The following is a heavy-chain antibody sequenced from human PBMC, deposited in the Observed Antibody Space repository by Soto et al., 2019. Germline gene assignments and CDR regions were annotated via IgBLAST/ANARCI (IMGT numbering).Heavy chain of an antibody. CDR3: ARDGVIAARKKNWYFDL. CDR2: INAGNGNT. D-gene: IGHD6-13*01. J-gene: IGHJ2*01. V-gene: IGHV1-3*01. Sequence: ASVKVSCKASGYTFTSYAMHWVRQAPGQRLEWMGWINAGNGNTKYSQKFQGRVTITRDTSASTAYMELSSLRSEDTAVYYCARDGVIAARKKNWYFDLWGGGTRVTVSS. CDR1: GYTFTSYA.